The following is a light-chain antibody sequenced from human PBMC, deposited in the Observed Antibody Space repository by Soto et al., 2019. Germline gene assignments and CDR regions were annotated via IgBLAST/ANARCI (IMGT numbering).Light chain of an antibody. J-gene: IGKJ1*01. CDR2: GAS. CDR1: KSVSSN. Sequence: EIVMTQSPATLSVSLGERATLSCRGSKSVSSNLAWYQQKPGQAPRLHIYGASTRATGIPARFSGSGSGTEFTLTISSLQSEDFAVYYCQQYNNWPQTFGQGTKVDIK. V-gene: IGKV3-15*01. CDR3: QQYNNWPQT.